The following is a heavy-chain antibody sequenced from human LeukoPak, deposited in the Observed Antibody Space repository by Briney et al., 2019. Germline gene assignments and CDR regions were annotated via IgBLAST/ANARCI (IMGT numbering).Heavy chain of an antibody. J-gene: IGHJ4*02. CDR1: GYTFTSYG. CDR2: ISAYNGNT. CDR3: ARDLYWRYSGYDLGAIFDY. Sequence: ASVKVSCKASGYTFTSYGISWVRQAPGQGLEWMGWISAYNGNTNYAQKLQGRVTMTTDTSTSTAYMELRSLRSDDTAVYYCARDLYWRYSGYDLGAIFDYWGQGALVTVSS. V-gene: IGHV1-18*01. D-gene: IGHD5-12*01.